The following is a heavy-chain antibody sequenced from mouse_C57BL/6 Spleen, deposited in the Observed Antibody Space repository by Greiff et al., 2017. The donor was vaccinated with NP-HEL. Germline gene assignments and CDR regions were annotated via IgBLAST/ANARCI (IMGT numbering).Heavy chain of an antibody. J-gene: IGHJ3*01. CDR2: IYPRSGNT. D-gene: IGHD1-1*01. Sequence: VQLQQSGAELARPGASVKLSCKASGYTFTSYGISWVKQRTGQGLEWIGEIYPRSGNTYYNEKFKGKATLTADKSSSTAYMALRSLTSEDSAVYFCARAGELGGSSHPAWCAYWGQGTLVTVSA. V-gene: IGHV1-81*01. CDR1: GYTFTSYG. CDR3: ARAGELGGSSHPAWCAY.